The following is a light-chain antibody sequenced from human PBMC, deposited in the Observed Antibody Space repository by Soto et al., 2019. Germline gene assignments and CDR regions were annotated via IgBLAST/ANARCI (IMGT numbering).Light chain of an antibody. CDR1: QSISDT. CDR2: GAS. J-gene: IGKJ1*01. Sequence: IVWTQSRATVSLSPGERCPLSGRASQSISDTIAWYQQTPGQATRIVVYGASNMATGITDRFSGSGSGTDFTLTIARLEPEDFALYYCQTYGGSPRTFGEGTKVDIK. V-gene: IGKV3-20*01. CDR3: QTYGGSPRT.